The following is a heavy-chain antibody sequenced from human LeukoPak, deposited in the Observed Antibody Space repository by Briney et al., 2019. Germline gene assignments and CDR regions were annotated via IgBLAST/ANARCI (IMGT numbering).Heavy chain of an antibody. Sequence: ASVKVSCKASGYTFTSYDINWVRQAAGQGVEGMGWMNPNSGNTGYAQKFQGRVTMTRNTSISTAYMELSSLRSEDTAVYYCARFPPRQYYYGSGSYYKGAFDIWGQGTMVTVSS. CDR3: ARFPPRQYYYGSGSYYKGAFDI. CDR2: MNPNSGNT. V-gene: IGHV1-8*01. J-gene: IGHJ3*02. CDR1: GYTFTSYD. D-gene: IGHD3-10*01.